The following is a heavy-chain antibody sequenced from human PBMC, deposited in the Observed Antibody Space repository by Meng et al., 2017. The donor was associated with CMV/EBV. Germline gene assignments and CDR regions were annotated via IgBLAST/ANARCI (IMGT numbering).Heavy chain of an antibody. CDR1: GYTFTSYG. V-gene: IGHV1-18*01. CDR2: IRAYNGNT. Sequence: ASVPVSCQASGYTFTSYGISWVRPAPGQGLEWMGWIRAYNGNTNYAQKLQGRVTMTTDTSTSTAYMELRSLRSDDTAVYYCARHSEEFYDYVWGSYRVLGIFDYWGQGTLVTVSS. J-gene: IGHJ4*02. D-gene: IGHD3-16*02. CDR3: ARHSEEFYDYVWGSYRVLGIFDY.